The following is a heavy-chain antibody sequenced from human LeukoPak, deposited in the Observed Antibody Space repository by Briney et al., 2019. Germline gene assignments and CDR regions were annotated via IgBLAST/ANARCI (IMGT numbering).Heavy chain of an antibody. J-gene: IGHJ4*02. CDR2: ISGSGGST. Sequence: GGSLRLSCAASGFTFSSYAMSWVRQAPGEGLECVSAISGSGGSTYYADSVKGRFTISRDNSKNTLYLQMNSLRAEDTAVYYCAKDLWFGELSSCYWGQGTLVTASS. CDR3: AKDLWFGELSSCY. D-gene: IGHD3-10*01. CDR1: GFTFSSYA. V-gene: IGHV3-23*01.